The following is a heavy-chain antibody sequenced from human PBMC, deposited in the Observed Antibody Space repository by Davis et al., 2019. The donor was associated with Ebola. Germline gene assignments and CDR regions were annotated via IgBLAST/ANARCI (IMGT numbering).Heavy chain of an antibody. V-gene: IGHV4-4*02. CDR1: GGSISSSNW. CDR2: INHSGST. CDR3: ARLSGYTPDY. Sequence: GSLRLSCAVSGGSISSSNWWSWVRQPPGKGLEWIGEINHSGSTNYNPSLKSRVTISVDTSKNQFSLKLSSVTAADTAVYYCARLSGYTPDYWGQGTLVTVSS. J-gene: IGHJ4*02. D-gene: IGHD3-3*01.